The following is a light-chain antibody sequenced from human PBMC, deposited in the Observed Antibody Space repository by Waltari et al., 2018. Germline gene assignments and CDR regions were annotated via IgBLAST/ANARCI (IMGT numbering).Light chain of an antibody. CDR1: QNLLCNSDNKNY. J-gene: IGKJ2*01. CDR3: QQCYSTPYT. CDR2: WAS. Sequence: DIVMTQSPDSLAVSLGERVTINCTSSQNLLCNSDNKNYLAWFQQKPGQPPKLLIYWASTRESGVPDRFSGSGSGTEFTLTISSLQAADVAVYYCQQCYSTPYTFGQGTKLEIK. V-gene: IGKV4-1*01.